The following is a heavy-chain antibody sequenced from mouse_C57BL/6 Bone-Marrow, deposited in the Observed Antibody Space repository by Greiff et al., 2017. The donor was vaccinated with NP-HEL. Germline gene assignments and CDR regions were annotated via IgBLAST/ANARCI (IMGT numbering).Heavy chain of an antibody. Sequence: VQLQQSGAELVGPGASVKLSCKASGYTFTDYYINWVKQRPGQGLEWIARIYPGSGNTYYNEKFKGKATLTAEKSSSTAYMQLSSLTSEDSAVYFCAREGNYYGSTPWFAYWGQGTLVTVSA. J-gene: IGHJ3*01. CDR2: IYPGSGNT. D-gene: IGHD1-1*01. CDR3: AREGNYYGSTPWFAY. CDR1: GYTFTDYY. V-gene: IGHV1-76*01.